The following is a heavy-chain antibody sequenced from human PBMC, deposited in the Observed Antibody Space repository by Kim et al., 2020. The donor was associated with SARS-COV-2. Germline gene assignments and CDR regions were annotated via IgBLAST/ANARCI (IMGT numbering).Heavy chain of an antibody. CDR1: GYSFTNHA. D-gene: IGHD2-8*01. Sequence: ASVKVSCRGSGYSFTNHAINWVRQAPGQGLEWIGWIDTSTGTPTYAQGFTGRFVFSLDTSVTTAYLQITSLKTEDTALYFCARDHCTNTSCFDPWGQGTLITVSS. J-gene: IGHJ5*02. CDR3: ARDHCTNTSCFDP. CDR2: IDTSTGTP. V-gene: IGHV7-4-1*02.